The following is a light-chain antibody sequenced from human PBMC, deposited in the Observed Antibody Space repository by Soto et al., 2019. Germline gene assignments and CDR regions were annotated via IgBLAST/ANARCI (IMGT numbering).Light chain of an antibody. J-gene: IGKJ1*01. CDR1: QSISNW. CDR3: HQYNSYSPGT. V-gene: IGKV1-5*01. Sequence: DIPMTQSPSTLSASVGDRVTITCRASQSISNWLAWYQQRPGKAPKLLIYDASILQSGVPSRFSGSGSGTEFTLTINSLQPDDFATYYCHQYNSYSPGTFGQGTKVEIK. CDR2: DAS.